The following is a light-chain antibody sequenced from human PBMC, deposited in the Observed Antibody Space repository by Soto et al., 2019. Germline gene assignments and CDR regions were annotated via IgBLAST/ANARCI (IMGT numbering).Light chain of an antibody. CDR2: AAS. CDR1: QSISSY. V-gene: IGKV1-39*01. CDR3: QQSYSTPPWT. J-gene: IGKJ1*01. Sequence: DIQMTQSPSSLSASVGDRVTITCRASQSISSYLNWYQQKPGKAPKLLIYAASSLQSGVPSRFSGSGSGTDFTLTISSLQPEDFATYYCQQSYSTPPWTFGQGTKVGIK.